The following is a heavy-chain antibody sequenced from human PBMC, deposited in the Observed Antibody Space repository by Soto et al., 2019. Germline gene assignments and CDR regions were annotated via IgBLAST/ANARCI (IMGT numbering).Heavy chain of an antibody. CDR2: ISPYNGNT. CDR1: GYIFKNYG. V-gene: IGHV1-18*01. J-gene: IGHJ5*02. CDR3: AGGGVGYCSGGSCPHNWFGP. Sequence: ASVKVSCKASGYIFKNYGVSWVRQAPGQGLEWMGWISPYNGNTNYAQKFRGRVTMTTDTSTSTAYMELRSLTSDDTAVYHCAGGGVGYCSGGSCPHNWFGPWGQGTLVTVSS. D-gene: IGHD2-15*01.